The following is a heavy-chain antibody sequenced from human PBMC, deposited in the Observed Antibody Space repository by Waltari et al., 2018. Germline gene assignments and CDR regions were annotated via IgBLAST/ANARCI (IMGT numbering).Heavy chain of an antibody. D-gene: IGHD6-19*01. CDR3: ARDTYSSGLGAFDI. V-gene: IGHV1-2*02. Sequence: VQLVESGGGLVKPGASVKVSCKASGYTFTGYYMHWVRQAPGQGLEWMGWINPNSGGTNYAQKFQGRVTMTRDTSISTAYMELSRLRSDDTAVYYCARDTYSSGLGAFDIWGQGTLVTVSS. J-gene: IGHJ4*02. CDR2: INPNSGGT. CDR1: GYTFTGYY.